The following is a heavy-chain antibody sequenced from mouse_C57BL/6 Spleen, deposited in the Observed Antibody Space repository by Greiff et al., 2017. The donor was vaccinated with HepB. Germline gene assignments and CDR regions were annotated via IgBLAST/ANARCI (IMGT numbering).Heavy chain of an antibody. D-gene: IGHD1-1*01. J-gene: IGHJ3*01. CDR3: TGGYYGSSQFAY. Sequence: EVKLMESGGGLVQPGGSMKLSCVASGFTFSNYWMNWVRQSPEKGLEWVAQIRLKSDNYATHYAESVKGRFTISRDDSKSSVYLQMNNLRAEDTGIYYCTGGYYGSSQFAYWGQGTLVTVSA. CDR2: IRLKSDNYAT. CDR1: GFTFSNYW. V-gene: IGHV6-3*01.